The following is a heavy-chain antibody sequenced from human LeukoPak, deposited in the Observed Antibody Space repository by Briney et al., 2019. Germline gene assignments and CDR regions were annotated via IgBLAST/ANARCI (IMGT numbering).Heavy chain of an antibody. J-gene: IGHJ4*02. D-gene: IGHD1-26*01. CDR1: GFTFSNYA. CDR3: ARGLQRELPLAY. Sequence: GGSLRLSCAASGFTFSNYAMSWVRQAPGKGLEWVSAISGSGGRSTYYVDSVKGRFTISRDNSKSTLNLQMNSLRAEDTALYYCARGLQRELPLAYWGQGILVTVSS. CDR2: ISGSGGRST. V-gene: IGHV3-23*01.